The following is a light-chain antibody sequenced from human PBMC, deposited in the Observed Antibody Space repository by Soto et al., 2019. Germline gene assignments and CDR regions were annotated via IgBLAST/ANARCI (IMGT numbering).Light chain of an antibody. CDR2: EAS. CDR1: QSISIW. J-gene: IGKJ1*01. CDR3: QQFHSYSWT. Sequence: DIQMTQSPSTLSASVGDRVTITCRASQSISIWLAWYQQKPGKAPKILIYEASSLESGVPSRFSGSESGTEFTLTISSLQPDDFATYYCQQFHSYSWTFGQGTKVDI. V-gene: IGKV1-5*03.